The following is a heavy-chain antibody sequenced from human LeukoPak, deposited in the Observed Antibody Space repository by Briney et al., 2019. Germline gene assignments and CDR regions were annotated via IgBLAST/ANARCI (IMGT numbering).Heavy chain of an antibody. CDR1: GGSISSSSYY. D-gene: IGHD1-26*01. CDR3: ARRWEILDDAFDI. V-gene: IGHV4-39*01. J-gene: IGHJ3*02. CDR2: IYYSGST. Sequence: SETLSLTCTVSGGSISSSSYYWGWIRQPPGKGLEWIGSIYYSGSTYYNPSLKSRVTISVDTSKNQFSLKLSSVTAADTAVYYCARRWEILDDAFDIWGQGTMVTVPS.